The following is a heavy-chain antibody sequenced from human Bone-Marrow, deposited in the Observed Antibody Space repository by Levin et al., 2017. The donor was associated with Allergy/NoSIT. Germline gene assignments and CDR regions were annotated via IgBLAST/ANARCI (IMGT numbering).Heavy chain of an antibody. Sequence: GGSLRLSCAASGFTFANHAMTWVRHAPGKGLEWVSTIRPSSERTYFADSVKGRFTVSRDDSMNLMYLQMNSLRADDAAVYYCAREQGASGWYRVDFWGQGTLVTVSS. CDR1: GFTFANHA. J-gene: IGHJ4*02. CDR3: AREQGASGWYRVDF. CDR2: IRPSSERT. D-gene: IGHD6-19*01. V-gene: IGHV3-23*01.